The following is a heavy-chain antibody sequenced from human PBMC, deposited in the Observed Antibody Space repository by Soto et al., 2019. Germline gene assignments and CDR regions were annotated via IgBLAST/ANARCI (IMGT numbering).Heavy chain of an antibody. J-gene: IGHJ6*02. Sequence: HPGGSLRLSCAASGFTFSSYGMHWVRQAPGKGLEWVAVIWYDGSNKYYADSVKGRFTISRDNSKNTLYLQMNSLRAEDTAVYYCARGLGELLSWYYYYGMDVWGQGTTVTVSS. D-gene: IGHD3-10*01. V-gene: IGHV3-33*01. CDR2: IWYDGSNK. CDR3: ARGLGELLSWYYYYGMDV. CDR1: GFTFSSYG.